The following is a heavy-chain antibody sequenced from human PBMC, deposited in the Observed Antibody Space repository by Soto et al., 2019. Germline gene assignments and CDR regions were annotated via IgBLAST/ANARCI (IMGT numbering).Heavy chain of an antibody. CDR1: GFTFSSYA. Sequence: RRLSCAASGFTFSSYAMSWVRQAPGKGLEWVSAISGSGGSTYYADSVKGRFTISRDNSKNTLYLQMNSLRAEDTAVYYCAKDTYYYDSSGYLYFDYWGQGTLVTVSS. CDR2: ISGSGGST. J-gene: IGHJ4*02. CDR3: AKDTYYYDSSGYLYFDY. D-gene: IGHD3-22*01. V-gene: IGHV3-23*01.